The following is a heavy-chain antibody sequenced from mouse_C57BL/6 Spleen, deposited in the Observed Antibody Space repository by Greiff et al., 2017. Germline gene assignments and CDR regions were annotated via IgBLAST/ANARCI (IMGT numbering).Heavy chain of an antibody. D-gene: IGHD3-2*02. CDR3: ARGLDSSGPWFAY. Sequence: VQLQQPGAELVRPGSSVKLSCKASGYTFTSYWMDWVKQRPGQGLEWIGNIYPSDSETHYNQKFKDKATLTVDKSSSTAYMQLSSLTSEDSAVYYCARGLDSSGPWFAYWGQGTLVTVSA. V-gene: IGHV1-61*01. CDR2: IYPSDSET. CDR1: GYTFTSYW. J-gene: IGHJ3*01.